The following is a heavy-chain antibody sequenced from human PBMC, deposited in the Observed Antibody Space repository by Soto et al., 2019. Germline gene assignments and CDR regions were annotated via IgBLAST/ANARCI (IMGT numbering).Heavy chain of an antibody. CDR3: ARWWSGSRQGFDP. V-gene: IGHV4-31*03. CDR1: GGSISSGDYY. Sequence: QVQLQESGPRLVKPSQTLSLTCTVSGGSISSGDYYWSWIRQHPGKGREWIGYIYYSGSTYYNPSLKSRVTISVDTSKNQFSLKLSSVTAADTAVYYCARWWSGSRQGFDPWGQGTLFTVSS. D-gene: IGHD3-3*01. J-gene: IGHJ5*02. CDR2: IYYSGST.